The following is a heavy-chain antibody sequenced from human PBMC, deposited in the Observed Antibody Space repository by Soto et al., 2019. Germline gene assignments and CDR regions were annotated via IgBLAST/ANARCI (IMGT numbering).Heavy chain of an antibody. D-gene: IGHD3-16*01. J-gene: IGHJ4*02. CDR3: ARDPWAADY. CDR1: GFTVSTKY. Sequence: EVQLVESGGGMVQPGGSLRLSCAASGFTVSTKYMSWVRQAPGKGLERASVIYSGGSTFYADSVRGRFPISRDNSKNTVNLQMNSVRAEDTAVYYCARDPWAADYWGQGTLVTVSS. CDR2: IYSGGST. V-gene: IGHV3-66*01.